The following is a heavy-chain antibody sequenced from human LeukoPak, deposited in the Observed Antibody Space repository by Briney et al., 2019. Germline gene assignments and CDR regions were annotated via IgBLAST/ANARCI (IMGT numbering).Heavy chain of an antibody. V-gene: IGHV1-18*01. CDR3: ARDGARDSGYPFDY. J-gene: IGHJ4*02. D-gene: IGHD3-22*01. CDR2: ISAYNGNT. CDR1: GYTFSSFG. Sequence: ASVKVSCKASGYTFSSFGLSWVRQAPGQGLEWMGWISAYNGNTNYAQKLQGRVTMTTDTSTSTAYMELRSLRSDDTAVYYCARDGARDSGYPFDYWGQGTLVTVSS.